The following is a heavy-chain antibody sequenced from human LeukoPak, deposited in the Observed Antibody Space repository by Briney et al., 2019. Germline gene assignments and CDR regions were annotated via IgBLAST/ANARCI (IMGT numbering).Heavy chain of an antibody. Sequence: ASVKVSCKASGYTFTGYYMHWVRQAPGQGLEWMGWINPNSGGTKNAQKFQGRVTMTRDTSISTAYMELSRLRSDDTAAYYCARGRYTSSWVDYWGQGTLVTVSS. CDR3: ARGRYTSSWVDY. CDR2: INPNSGGT. D-gene: IGHD6-13*01. V-gene: IGHV1-2*02. CDR1: GYTFTGYY. J-gene: IGHJ4*02.